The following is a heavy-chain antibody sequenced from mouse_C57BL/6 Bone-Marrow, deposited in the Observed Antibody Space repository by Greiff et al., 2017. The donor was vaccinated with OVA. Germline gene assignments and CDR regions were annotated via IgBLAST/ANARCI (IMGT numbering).Heavy chain of an antibody. Sequence: EVKLMESGGGLVQPGGSMKLSCVASGFTFSNYWMNWVRQSPEKGLEWVAQIRLKSDNYATHYAESVKGRFTISRDDSKSSLYLQMNNLRAEDTGIYYCTDRAYGNYDYFDYWGQGTTLTVSS. V-gene: IGHV6-3*01. D-gene: IGHD2-1*01. J-gene: IGHJ2*01. CDR3: TDRAYGNYDYFDY. CDR2: IRLKSDNYAT. CDR1: GFTFSNYW.